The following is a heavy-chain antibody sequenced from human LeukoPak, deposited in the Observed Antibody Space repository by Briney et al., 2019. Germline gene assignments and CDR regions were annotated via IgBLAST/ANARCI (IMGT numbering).Heavy chain of an antibody. V-gene: IGHV1-8*01. Sequence: ASVKVSCKASGYTFTSYDINCVRQATGQGLEWMGCMNPTSGHTGYAQNFQGRVTMTRDTSISTAYMELNSLTSEDPAVYYCARSPVGVRKKHDFWGQGTLVIVSS. CDR1: GYTFTSYD. CDR3: ARSPVGVRKKHDF. J-gene: IGHJ4*02. D-gene: IGHD3-10*01. CDR2: MNPTSGHT.